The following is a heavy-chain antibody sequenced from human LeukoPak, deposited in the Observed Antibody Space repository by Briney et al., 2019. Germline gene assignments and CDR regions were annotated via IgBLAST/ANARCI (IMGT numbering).Heavy chain of an antibody. V-gene: IGHV1-18*01. J-gene: IGHJ4*02. D-gene: IGHD4-17*01. Sequence: ASVKVSCKASGYTFTSYGISWVRQAPGQGLEWMGWISAYNGNTNYAQKLQGRVTMTTDTSTSTAYMELRSLRSDDTAVYYCARAHDYGDYEIGFDYWGQGTLVTVSS. CDR2: ISAYNGNT. CDR1: GYTFTSYG. CDR3: ARAHDYGDYEIGFDY.